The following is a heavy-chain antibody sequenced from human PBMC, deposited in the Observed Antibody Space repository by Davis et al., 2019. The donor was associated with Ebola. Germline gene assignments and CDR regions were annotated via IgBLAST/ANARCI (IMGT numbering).Heavy chain of an antibody. CDR2: ISSSSSTI. J-gene: IGHJ6*04. CDR3: ARSKENYYYYGMDV. Sequence: GESLKISCAASGFTFSSYSLNWVRQAPGKGLEWVSYISSSSSTIYYADSVKGRFTISRDNAKNSLYLQMNSLRDEDTAVYYCARSKENYYYYGMDVWGKGTTVTVSS. V-gene: IGHV3-48*02. D-gene: IGHD5/OR15-5a*01. CDR1: GFTFSSYS.